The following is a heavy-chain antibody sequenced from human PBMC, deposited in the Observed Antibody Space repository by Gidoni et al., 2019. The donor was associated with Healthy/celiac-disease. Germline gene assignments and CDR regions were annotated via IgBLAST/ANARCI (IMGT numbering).Heavy chain of an antibody. CDR1: GFTFDDYA. V-gene: IGHV3-9*01. D-gene: IGHD5-12*01. Sequence: EVQLVESGGGLVQPGRSLRLSCAASGFTFDDYAMHWVRQAPGKGLEWVSGISWNSGSIGYADSVKGRFTISRGNAKNSLYLQMNSLRAEDTALYYCAKDISGYDSRAFDIWGQGTMVTVSS. CDR3: AKDISGYDSRAFDI. J-gene: IGHJ3*02. CDR2: ISWNSGSI.